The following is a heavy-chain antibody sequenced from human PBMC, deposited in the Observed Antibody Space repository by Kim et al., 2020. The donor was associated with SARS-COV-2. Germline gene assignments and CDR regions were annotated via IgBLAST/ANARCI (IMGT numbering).Heavy chain of an antibody. J-gene: IGHJ6*02. D-gene: IGHD6-19*01. V-gene: IGHV1-69*13. CDR2: IIPIFGTA. CDR1: GGTFSSYA. CDR3: ARVDLGGGGQWLVQGYYYYYGMDV. Sequence: SVKVSCKASGGTFSSYAISWVRQAPGQGLEWMGGIIPIFGTANYAQKFQGRVTITADESTSTAYMELSSLRSEDTAVYYCARVDLGGGGQWLVQGYYYYYGMDVWGQGTTVTVSS.